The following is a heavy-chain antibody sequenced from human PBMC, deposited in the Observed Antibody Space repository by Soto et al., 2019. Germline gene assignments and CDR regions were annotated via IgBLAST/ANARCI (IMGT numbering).Heavy chain of an antibody. Sequence: HWGSLRIACAACGVSVWISDMHWGRQTPGKGLEWVALISYDGTNKYYGDSVKGQFTISRDNSKNTLNLHMNSLRPEDTAVYFCAKLHISGYYLTDAFALWGQRTMVPVSS. D-gene: IGHD3-22*01. J-gene: IGHJ3*01. V-gene: IGHV3-30*18. CDR3: AKLHISGYYLTDAFAL. CDR2: ISYDGTNK. CDR1: GVSVWISD.